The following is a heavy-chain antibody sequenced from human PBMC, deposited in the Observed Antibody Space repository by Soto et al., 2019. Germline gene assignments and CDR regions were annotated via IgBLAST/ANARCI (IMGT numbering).Heavy chain of an antibody. V-gene: IGHV4-30-2*01. J-gene: IGHJ4*02. CDR2: IYHSGST. Sequence: SETLSLTCAVSGGSISSGGYSWSWIRQPPGKGLEWIGYIYHSGSTYYNPSLKSRVTISVDRSKNQFSLRLSSVTAADTAVYYCAGRYYYDSSGYTDYWGQGTLVTVSS. D-gene: IGHD3-22*01. CDR3: AGRYYYDSSGYTDY. CDR1: GGSISSGGYS.